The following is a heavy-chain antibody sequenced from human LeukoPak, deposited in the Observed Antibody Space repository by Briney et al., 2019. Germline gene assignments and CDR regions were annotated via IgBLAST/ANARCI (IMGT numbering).Heavy chain of an antibody. V-gene: IGHV1-46*01. D-gene: IGHD3-10*01. CDR1: GYTFTSYY. J-gene: IGHJ6*03. Sequence: GASVKVSCKASGYTFTSYYMHWVRQAPGQGLEWMGIINPSGGSTSYAQKFQGRVTMTRDTSTSTVCMELSSLRSEDTAVYYCARDRRSLLWFGERYYYMDVWGKGTTVTISS. CDR3: ARDRRSLLWFGERYYYMDV. CDR2: INPSGGST.